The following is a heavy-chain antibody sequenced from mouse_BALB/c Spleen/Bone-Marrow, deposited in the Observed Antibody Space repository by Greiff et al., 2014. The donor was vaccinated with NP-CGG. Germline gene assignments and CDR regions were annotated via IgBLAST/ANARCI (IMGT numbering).Heavy chain of an antibody. CDR1: GYTFTSYY. V-gene: IGHV1S81*02. CDR2: INPSNGGT. CDR3: SRGRRDALDY. Sequence: VQLQQSGAELVKPGASVKLFCKASGYTFTSYYMYWVKQRPGQGLEWFGEINPSNGGTNFNEKFKNKATLTVDKSSSTAYMQLSSLTSEDSAVYYCSRGRRDALDYWGQGTSVTVSS. J-gene: IGHJ4*01.